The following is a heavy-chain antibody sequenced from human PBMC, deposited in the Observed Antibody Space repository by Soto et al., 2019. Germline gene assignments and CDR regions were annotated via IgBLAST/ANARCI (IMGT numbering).Heavy chain of an antibody. V-gene: IGHV6-1*01. J-gene: IGHJ5*01. Sequence: PSQTLSLTYAISGDSFSTNDATWDWIRQSPSRGLEWLGRTYYRSKWYNDYAESVKGRITINPDTFNNQFSLHLNSVTPDDTAVYYCTRLIGNSWLDSWGQGTLVTVSS. CDR2: TYYRSKWYN. D-gene: IGHD2-8*01. CDR1: GDSFSTNDAT. CDR3: TRLIGNSWLDS.